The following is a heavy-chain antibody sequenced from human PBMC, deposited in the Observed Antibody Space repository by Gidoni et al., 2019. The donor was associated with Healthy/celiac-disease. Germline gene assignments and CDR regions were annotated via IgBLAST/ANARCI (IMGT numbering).Heavy chain of an antibody. CDR3: AREGRFLEWLLPHYGMDV. Sequence: QVQLVESGGGVVQPGRSLRLSCAASGFTFSSYAMHWVRQAPGKGLEWVAVISYDGSNKYYADSVKGRFTISRDNSKNTLYLQMNSLRAEDTAVYYCAREGRFLEWLLPHYGMDVWGQGTTVTVSS. V-gene: IGHV3-30*04. CDR2: ISYDGSNK. CDR1: GFTFSSYA. D-gene: IGHD3-3*01. J-gene: IGHJ6*02.